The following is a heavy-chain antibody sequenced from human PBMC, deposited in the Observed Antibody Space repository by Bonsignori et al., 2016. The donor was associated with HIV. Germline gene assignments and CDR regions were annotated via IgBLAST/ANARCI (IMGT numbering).Heavy chain of an antibody. J-gene: IGHJ3*01. V-gene: IGHV4-61*02. CDR3: ARDGLNCSGTSCYAFDV. CDR1: GGSISSGSYY. D-gene: IGHD2-2*01. Sequence: SETLSLTCTVSGGSISSGSYYWNWIRQPAGKGLEWIGRIYNSGSTNYNPSLKSRVTISVDTSKNQFSLKLSSVTAADTAMYYCARDGLNCSGTSCYAFDVWGQGIMVTVSS. CDR2: IYNSGST.